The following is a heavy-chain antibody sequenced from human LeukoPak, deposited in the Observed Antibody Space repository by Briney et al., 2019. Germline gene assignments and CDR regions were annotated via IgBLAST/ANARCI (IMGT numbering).Heavy chain of an antibody. D-gene: IGHD3-10*01. CDR2: ITSNGGST. CDR1: GFTFSIYA. V-gene: IGHV3-64D*09. Sequence: PGGSLRLSCSASGFTFSIYAMHWVRQAPGKGLEYVSLITSNGGSTYYADSVKGRFTISRDNSKNTVYLQMSSLRDEDTAVYYCVKPYGSGSYKYWGQGPPVTVSS. J-gene: IGHJ4*02. CDR3: VKPYGSGSYKY.